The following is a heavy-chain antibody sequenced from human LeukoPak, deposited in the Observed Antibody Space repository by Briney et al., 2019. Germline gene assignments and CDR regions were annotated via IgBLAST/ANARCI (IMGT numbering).Heavy chain of an antibody. J-gene: IGHJ6*02. CDR3: ARMVVGATTMGSYYYYYGMDV. Sequence: SETLSLTCAVYGGSFSGYYWSWIRQPPGKGLEWIGEINHSGSTNYNPSLKSRVTISVDTSKNQFSLKLSSVTAADTAVYYCARMVVGATTMGSYYYYYGMDVWGQGTTVTVSS. CDR1: GGSFSGYY. V-gene: IGHV4-34*01. CDR2: INHSGST. D-gene: IGHD1-26*01.